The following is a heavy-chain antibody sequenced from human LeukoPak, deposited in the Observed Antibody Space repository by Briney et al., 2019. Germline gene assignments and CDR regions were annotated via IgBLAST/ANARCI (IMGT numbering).Heavy chain of an antibody. D-gene: IGHD4-17*01. CDR3: ARGANHGDSGLDVFDI. CDR2: TYSSGST. CDR1: GGSVSGYY. Sequence: SETLSLTCTVSGGSVSGYYWSWIRQPPGKGLEWIGYTYSSGSTSYSSSLKSRVTISLDMSKNQFSLKLTSVTVADTAVYHCARGANHGDSGLDVFDIWGQGTMVTVSS. V-gene: IGHV4-59*02. J-gene: IGHJ3*02.